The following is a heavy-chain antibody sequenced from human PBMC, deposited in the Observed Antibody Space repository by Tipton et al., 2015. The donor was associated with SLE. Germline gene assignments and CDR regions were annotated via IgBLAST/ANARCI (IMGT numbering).Heavy chain of an antibody. V-gene: IGHV4-31*03. J-gene: IGHJ3*01. CDR3: VRELDTFEV. CDR1: GVSIGSGGYY. Sequence: TLSLTCTVSGVSIGSGGYYWSWIRQHPGQGLEYIGYIYYSGTSYCIPSLKSRVMISVDTSKNEFSLRLSSVTVADTAVYYCVRELDTFEVWGPGTLVTVSS. CDR2: IYYSGTS.